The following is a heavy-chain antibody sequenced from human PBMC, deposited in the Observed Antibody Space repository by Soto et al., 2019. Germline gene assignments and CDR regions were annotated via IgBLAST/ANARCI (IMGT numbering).Heavy chain of an antibody. CDR1: GYTFTSYS. J-gene: IGHJ6*02. CDR3: ARAGYYYDSSGYYYYYGMDV. D-gene: IGHD3-22*01. Sequence: ASVKVSCKASGYTFTSYSISWVRQAPGQGLEWMGWISAYNGNTNYAQKLQGRVTMTTDTSTSTAYMELRSLRSDDTAVYYCARAGYYYDSSGYYYYYGMDVWGQGTTVTVSS. CDR2: ISAYNGNT. V-gene: IGHV1-18*01.